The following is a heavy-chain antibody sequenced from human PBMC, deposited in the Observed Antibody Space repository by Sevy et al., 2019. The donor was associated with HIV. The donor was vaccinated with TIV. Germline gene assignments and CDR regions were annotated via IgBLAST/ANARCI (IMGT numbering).Heavy chain of an antibody. D-gene: IGHD3-3*01. Sequence: GGSLRLSCAASGFTFSNAWMSWVRQAPGKGLEWVGRIKRKTDGGTTDYAAPVKGRFTISRDDSKNTLYLQMNSLKTEDTAVYYCTTSQLRFLEWLARPSYGMDVWGQGTTVTVSS. CDR2: IKRKTDGGTT. CDR3: TTSQLRFLEWLARPSYGMDV. CDR1: GFTFSNAW. J-gene: IGHJ6*02. V-gene: IGHV3-15*01.